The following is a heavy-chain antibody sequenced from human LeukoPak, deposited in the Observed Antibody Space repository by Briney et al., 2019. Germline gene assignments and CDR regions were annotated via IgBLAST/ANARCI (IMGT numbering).Heavy chain of an antibody. CDR3: ARGRLKRITGYSSSPGAGYYYYMDV. CDR1: GYTFTGYY. J-gene: IGHJ6*03. V-gene: IGHV1-8*03. D-gene: IGHD6-6*01. CDR2: MNPNSGNT. Sequence: ASVKVSCKASGYTFTGYYMHWVRQAPGQGLEWMGWMNPNSGNTGYAQKFQGRVTITRNTSISTAYMELSSLRSEDTAVYYCARGRLKRITGYSSSPGAGYYYYMDVWGKGTTVTVSS.